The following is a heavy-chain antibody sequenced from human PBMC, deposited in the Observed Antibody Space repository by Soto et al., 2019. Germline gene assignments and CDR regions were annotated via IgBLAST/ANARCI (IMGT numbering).Heavy chain of an antibody. CDR3: TTDLYYDLWSGYVGFDN. CDR1: GFIFSNYN. CDR2: ISSSSSTK. D-gene: IGHD3-3*01. J-gene: IGHJ4*02. Sequence: GGSLRLSCAASGFIFSNYNINWVRQAPGKGLEWVAYISSSSSTKHYADSVKGRFTISRDNAKNSLSLQMNSLRAEDTAVYYCTTDLYYDLWSGYVGFDNWGQGTLVTVSS. V-gene: IGHV3-48*01.